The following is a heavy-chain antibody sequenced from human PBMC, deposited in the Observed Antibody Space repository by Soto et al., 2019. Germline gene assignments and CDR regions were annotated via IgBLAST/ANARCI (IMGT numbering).Heavy chain of an antibody. J-gene: IGHJ4*02. Sequence: PSETLSRTCTVSGGSVSSGGYYWSWIRQHPGKGLEWIGYIYYSGSTYYNPSLKSRVTISVDTSKNQFSLKLSSVTAADTAVYYCARVSVTAAIELYYFDYWGQGTLVTVSS. CDR3: ARVSVTAAIELYYFDY. CDR1: GGSVSSGGYY. V-gene: IGHV4-31*03. D-gene: IGHD2-2*01. CDR2: IYYSGST.